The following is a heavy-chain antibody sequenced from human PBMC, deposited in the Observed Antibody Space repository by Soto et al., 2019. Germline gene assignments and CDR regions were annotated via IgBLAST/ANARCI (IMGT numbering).Heavy chain of an antibody. J-gene: IGHJ4*02. D-gene: IGHD5-12*01. CDR3: AHRPRGYAYYFDY. CDR1: GFSLSTRGVA. CDR2: IYWDEDK. Sequence: QITLKESGPTLVKPTQTLTLTCTFSGFSLSTRGVAVGWFRQPPGKALEWLALIYWDEDKWYSPTLKSRLTPTHDTSQPQVVPAAANMDPVHTAPYYLAHRPRGYAYYFDYWGQGTLVTVSS. V-gene: IGHV2-5*02.